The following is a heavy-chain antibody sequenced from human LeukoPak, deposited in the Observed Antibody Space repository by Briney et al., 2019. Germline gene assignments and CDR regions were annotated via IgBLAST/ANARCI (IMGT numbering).Heavy chain of an antibody. J-gene: IGHJ5*02. V-gene: IGHV4-39*07. CDR2: IYYSGST. D-gene: IGHD3-10*01. CDR1: GGSISSTSYY. Sequence: PSETLSLTCTVSGGSISSTSYYWGWIRQPPGKGLEWIGTIYYSGSTYYNPSLKSRVTISVDTSKNQFSLKLSSVTAADTAVYYCARASWFALQNWFDPWGQGTLVTVSS. CDR3: ARASWFALQNWFDP.